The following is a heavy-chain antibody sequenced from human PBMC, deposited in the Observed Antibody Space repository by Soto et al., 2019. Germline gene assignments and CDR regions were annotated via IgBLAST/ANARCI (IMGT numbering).Heavy chain of an antibody. CDR1: GNTFTSYD. Sequence: PSVKVSCKASGNTFTSYDINWVRQATGHGLEWMGWINPNSGNIGYAQKFQGRVTMTRDTAIGTAYMEVSRLRSDDTAVYYCARGRASGSYYLLDYWGQGTLVTVSS. CDR3: ARGRASGSYYLLDY. V-gene: IGHV1-8*01. D-gene: IGHD3-10*01. J-gene: IGHJ4*02. CDR2: INPNSGNI.